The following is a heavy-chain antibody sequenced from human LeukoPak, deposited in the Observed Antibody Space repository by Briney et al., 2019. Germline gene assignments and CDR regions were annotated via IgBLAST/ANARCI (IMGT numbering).Heavy chain of an antibody. J-gene: IGHJ4*02. CDR2: ISYDGSNK. CDR3: ARDARDGRYYFDY. CDR1: GFTFSSYA. Sequence: GGSLRLSCAASGFTFSSYAMHWVRQAPGKGREWLQVISYDGSNKYYADSVKGRFTISRDNSKNTLYLQMNSLRAEDTAVYYCARDARDGRYYFDYWGQGTLVTVSS. D-gene: IGHD5-24*01. V-gene: IGHV3-30-3*01.